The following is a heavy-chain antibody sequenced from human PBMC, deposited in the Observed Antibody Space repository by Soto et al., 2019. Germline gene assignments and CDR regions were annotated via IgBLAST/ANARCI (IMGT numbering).Heavy chain of an antibody. J-gene: IGHJ5*02. V-gene: IGHV3-53*02. CDR1: GFTVSSNY. D-gene: IGHD3-3*01. Sequence: EVQLVETGGGLIQPGGSLRLSCAASGFTVSSNYMSWVRQAPGKGLEWVSGIYSGGTTYYADSVKGRFTISRDHSKNTLYLQMNSLRAEDTAVYYCAKGREWLLGLNWFDPWGQGTLVTVSS. CDR3: AKGREWLLGLNWFDP. CDR2: IYSGGTT.